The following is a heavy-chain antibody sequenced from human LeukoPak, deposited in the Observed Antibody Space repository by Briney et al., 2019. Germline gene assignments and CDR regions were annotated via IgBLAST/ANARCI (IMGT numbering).Heavy chain of an antibody. V-gene: IGHV3-23*01. Sequence: GGSLILSCATSGFTFSNYAMSWVRQAPGKGLEGVSILSGSGGSTYYADSVKGRFTISRDNSKNTLYLQMNSLRAEDTAVYNCAKTRDSSTWYDALDIWGQGTMVTVSS. CDR2: LSGSGGST. CDR1: GFTFSNYA. CDR3: AKTRDSSTWYDALDI. D-gene: IGHD6-13*01. J-gene: IGHJ3*02.